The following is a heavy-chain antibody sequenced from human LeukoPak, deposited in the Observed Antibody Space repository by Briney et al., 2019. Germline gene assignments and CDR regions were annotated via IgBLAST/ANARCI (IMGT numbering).Heavy chain of an antibody. D-gene: IGHD3-3*01. CDR3: ASFPLRFLEWSGSTSGNWFDP. CDR2: INYSGSS. Sequence: PSETLSLTCAVYGGSFSDYYWSWVRQPPGKGLEWVGEINYSGSSNYNPSLKSRVTISVDTSKNQFSLKLSSVTAADTAVYYCASFPLRFLEWSGSTSGNWFDPWGQGTLVTVSS. V-gene: IGHV4-34*01. CDR1: GGSFSDYY. J-gene: IGHJ5*02.